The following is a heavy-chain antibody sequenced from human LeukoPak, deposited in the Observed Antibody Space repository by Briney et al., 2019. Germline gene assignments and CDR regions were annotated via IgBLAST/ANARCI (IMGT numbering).Heavy chain of an antibody. V-gene: IGHV4-39*01. Sequence: SETLSLTCTVSGGSISSSSYYWGWIRQPPGKGLEWIGSIYYSGSTYYNPSLKSRVTISVDTSKNQFSLKLSSVTAADTAVYYCARHQTDNYYYYYYMDVWGKGTTVTVSS. D-gene: IGHD2-21*02. J-gene: IGHJ6*03. CDR3: ARHQTDNYYYYYYMDV. CDR1: GGSISSSSYY. CDR2: IYYSGST.